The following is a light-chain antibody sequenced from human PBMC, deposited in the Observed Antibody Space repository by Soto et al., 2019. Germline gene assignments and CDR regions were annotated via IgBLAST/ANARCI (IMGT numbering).Light chain of an antibody. CDR3: QQYYSSTIT. J-gene: IGKJ5*01. Sequence: DSGMTQSPDSLDVSLGETATINFKSSHSGLYTSNSKKYLAWYQQKPGQPPKXXIKWASTRESGVPDRFSGSGSETDFTLTISSLQAEDVAVYYCQQYYSSTITFGQGTRLEIK. CDR2: WAS. CDR1: HSGLYTSNSKKY. V-gene: IGKV4-1*01.